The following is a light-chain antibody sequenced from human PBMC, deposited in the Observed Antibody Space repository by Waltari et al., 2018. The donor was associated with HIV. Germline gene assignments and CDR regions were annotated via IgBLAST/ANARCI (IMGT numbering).Light chain of an antibody. CDR1: NIGSNT. J-gene: IGLJ3*02. CDR2: ADS. Sequence: SYVLTQPPSVSVAPGQTARITCGGNNIGSNTVHWYQQSPGQAPVLVVHADSDRPSGIPERFSGSNSGNTATLTISRVEVGDEADYYCQVWDSRSDHPVLGGGTRLTVL. V-gene: IGLV3-21*02. CDR3: QVWDSRSDHPV.